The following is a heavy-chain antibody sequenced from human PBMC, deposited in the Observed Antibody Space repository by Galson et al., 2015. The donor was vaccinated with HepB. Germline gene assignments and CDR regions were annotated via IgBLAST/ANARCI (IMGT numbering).Heavy chain of an antibody. D-gene: IGHD6-19*01. CDR3: ARDGAVAGTSAFDI. J-gene: IGHJ3*02. Sequence: SLRLSCAASGFTFSSYDMHWVRQATGKGLEWVSAIGTAGDPYYPGSVKGRFTISRENAKNSLYLQMNSLRAGDTAVYYCARDGAVAGTSAFDIWGQGTMVTVSS. CDR1: GFTFSSYD. V-gene: IGHV3-13*05. CDR2: IGTAGDP.